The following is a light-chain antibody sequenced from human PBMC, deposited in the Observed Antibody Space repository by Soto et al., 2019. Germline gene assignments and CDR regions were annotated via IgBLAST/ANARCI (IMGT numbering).Light chain of an antibody. CDR2: WAS. V-gene: IGKV4-1*01. CDR3: QQYHTTPFT. J-gene: IGKJ3*01. CDR1: QNILYKSKNKNY. Sequence: DIVMTQSPDSLGMSLGERATINCKSSQNILYKSKNKNYLAWYQQKPGQPPKLPIYWASTRESGVPDRFSGSGSGTDFTLTINGLQAEDVAVYFCQQYHTTPFTFGPGTKVDIK.